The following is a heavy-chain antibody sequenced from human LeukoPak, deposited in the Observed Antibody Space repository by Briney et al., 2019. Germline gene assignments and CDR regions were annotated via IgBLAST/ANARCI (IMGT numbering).Heavy chain of an antibody. D-gene: IGHD5-24*01. J-gene: IGHJ4*02. CDR2: IRYDGSNK. V-gene: IGHV3-30*02. CDR1: GFTFSSYG. Sequence: GGSLRLSCAASGFTFSSYGMHWVRQAPGKGLEWVAFIRYDGSNKYYADSVKGRFTISRDNSKNTLYLQMNSLRAEDTAVYYCAKGEFKGDGYNLDYWGQGTLVTVSS. CDR3: AKGEFKGDGYNLDY.